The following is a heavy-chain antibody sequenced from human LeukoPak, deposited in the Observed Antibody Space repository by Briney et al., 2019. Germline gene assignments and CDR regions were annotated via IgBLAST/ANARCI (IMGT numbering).Heavy chain of an antibody. CDR1: GFTFSSYA. CDR3: AKGGDGYNYYFDY. Sequence: GGSLRLSCAASGFTFSSYAMSWVRQAPGKGLEGISAISGSGGSTYYADSVKGRFTISRDNSKNTLYLQMNSLRAEDTAVYYCAKGGDGYNYYFDYWGQETLVTVSS. J-gene: IGHJ4*02. D-gene: IGHD5-24*01. CDR2: ISGSGGST. V-gene: IGHV3-23*01.